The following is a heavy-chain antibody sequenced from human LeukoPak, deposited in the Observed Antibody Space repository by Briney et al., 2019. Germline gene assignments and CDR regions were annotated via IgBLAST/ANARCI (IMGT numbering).Heavy chain of an antibody. D-gene: IGHD5-18*01. J-gene: IGHJ4*02. Sequence: GGSLRLSCAASGFTFSSYSMSWVRQAPGKGLEWVANIKQDGSEKYYVDSVKGRFTISRDNAKNSLYLQMNSLRAEDTAVYYCARDKATWIQLWCLGYWGQGTLVTVSS. CDR1: GFTFSSYS. CDR3: ARDKATWIQLWCLGY. V-gene: IGHV3-7*01. CDR2: IKQDGSEK.